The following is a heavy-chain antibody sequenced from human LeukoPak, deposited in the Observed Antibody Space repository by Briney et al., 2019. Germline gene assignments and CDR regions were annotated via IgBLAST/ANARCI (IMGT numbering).Heavy chain of an antibody. D-gene: IGHD3-22*01. CDR3: ATWGYYDSSGFRN. Sequence: PSETLSLTCAVSGGSISSYYWSWIRQPPGKGLEWIGYIYYSGSTNYNPSLKRRVTISVDTSKNQFSLKLSSVTAADTAVYYCATWGYYDSSGFRNWGQGTLVTVSS. CDR2: IYYSGST. CDR1: GGSISSYY. J-gene: IGHJ4*02. V-gene: IGHV4-59*01.